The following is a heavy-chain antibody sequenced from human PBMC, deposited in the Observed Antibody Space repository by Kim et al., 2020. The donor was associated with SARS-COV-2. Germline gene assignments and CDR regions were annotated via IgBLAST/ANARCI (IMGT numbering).Heavy chain of an antibody. D-gene: IGHD3-10*01. J-gene: IGHJ6*02. Sequence: SETLSLTCTVSGGSISSYYWSWIRQPAGKGLEWIGRIYTSGSTNYNPSLKSRVTMSVDTSKNQFSLKLSSVTAADTAVYYCARDLRVRGVNYYYYGMDVWGQGTTVTVSS. CDR2: IYTSGST. CDR3: ARDLRVRGVNYYYYGMDV. CDR1: GGSISSYY. V-gene: IGHV4-4*07.